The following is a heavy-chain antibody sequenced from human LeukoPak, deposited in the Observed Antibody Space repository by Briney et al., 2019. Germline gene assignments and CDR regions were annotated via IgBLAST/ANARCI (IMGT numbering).Heavy chain of an antibody. Sequence: GASVKVSCKASGYTFTSHGISWVRQAPGQGLEWMGWISAYNGNTNYAQKLQGRVTMTTDTSTSTAYMELRSLRSDDTAVYYCARVGYSSGWYSGKDYWGQGTLVTVSS. J-gene: IGHJ4*02. CDR2: ISAYNGNT. D-gene: IGHD6-19*01. V-gene: IGHV1-18*01. CDR1: GYTFTSHG. CDR3: ARVGYSSGWYSGKDY.